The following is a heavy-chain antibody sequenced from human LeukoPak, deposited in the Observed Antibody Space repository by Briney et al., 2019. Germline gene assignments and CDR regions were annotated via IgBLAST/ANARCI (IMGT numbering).Heavy chain of an antibody. CDR2: IYYSGST. Sequence: PSETLSLTCTVSGGSISSYYWSWIRQPPGKGLEWIGFIYYSGSTNYNPSLKSRVTISVHTSKNQFSLKLSSVTAADTAVYYCARHLNVLRYFDWLGAYDYWGQGTLVTVSS. V-gene: IGHV4-59*08. CDR1: GGSISSYY. CDR3: ARHLNVLRYFDWLGAYDY. D-gene: IGHD3-9*01. J-gene: IGHJ4*02.